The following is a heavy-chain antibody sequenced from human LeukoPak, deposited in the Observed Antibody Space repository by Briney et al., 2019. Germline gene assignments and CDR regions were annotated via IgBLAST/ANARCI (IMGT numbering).Heavy chain of an antibody. Sequence: PSETLSLTCAVYGGSFSGCYWSWIRQPPGKGLEWSGEINHSGSTNYNPSLKSRVTISVDTSKNQFSLKLSSVTAADTAVYYCAREGSSSLMFDYWGQGTLVTVSS. CDR2: INHSGST. CDR1: GGSFSGCY. D-gene: IGHD6-6*01. J-gene: IGHJ4*02. CDR3: AREGSSSLMFDY. V-gene: IGHV4-34*01.